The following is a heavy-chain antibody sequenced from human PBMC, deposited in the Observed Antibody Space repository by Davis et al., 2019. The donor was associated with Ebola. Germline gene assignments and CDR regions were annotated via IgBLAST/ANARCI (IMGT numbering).Heavy chain of an antibody. CDR1: LYSLLSHG. J-gene: IGHJ4*02. CDR3: ARAGVAYFDY. Sequence: SVPVSRLASLYSLLSHGIAWLRQAPPQGLEWMGWICTYNGNKNYPQNFQGRFTMTPDTSTSTAYLDLRRLTSDDTAVYYCARAGVAYFDYWGQGTLVTVSS. CDR2: ICTYNGNK. D-gene: IGHD5-12*01. V-gene: IGHV1-18*04.